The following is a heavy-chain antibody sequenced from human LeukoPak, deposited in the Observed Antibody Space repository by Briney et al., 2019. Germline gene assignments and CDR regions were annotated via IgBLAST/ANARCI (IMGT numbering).Heavy chain of an antibody. D-gene: IGHD3-22*01. V-gene: IGHV5-51*01. CDR2: IYPGDSDT. Sequence: PGESLKISCKGSGYTFSNCWIGWVRQMPGKGLEWMGIIYPGDSDTTYSPSFQGQVTISADKTISTAYLQWSSLKASDTAMYYCASAGDSSDYYYFSAFDIWGQGTMVTVSS. CDR3: ASAGDSSDYYYFSAFDI. CDR1: GYTFSNCW. J-gene: IGHJ3*02.